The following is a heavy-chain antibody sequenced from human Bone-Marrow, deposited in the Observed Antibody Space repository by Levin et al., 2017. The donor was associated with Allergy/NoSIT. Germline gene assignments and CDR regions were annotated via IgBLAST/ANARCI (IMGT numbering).Heavy chain of an antibody. D-gene: IGHD3-10*01. J-gene: IGHJ4*02. CDR3: ARGGVDRGGPRSPLGY. CDR2: ISSNSGSI. V-gene: IGHV3-11*01. Sequence: GGSLRLSCAASGFTFSDYYMSWIRQAPGKGLEWISYISSNSGSIYYADAVKGQFTISRDNSNNSLYLQMNSLTVDDSAMYYWARGGVDRGGPRSPLGYWGQGLLVIVSS. CDR1: GFTFSDYY.